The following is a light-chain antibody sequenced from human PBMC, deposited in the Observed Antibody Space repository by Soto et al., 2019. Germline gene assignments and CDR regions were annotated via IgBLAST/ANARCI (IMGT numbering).Light chain of an antibody. V-gene: IGKV3-11*01. J-gene: IGKJ5*01. Sequence: EIVLTQSPATLSLSPGERATLSCRASRSVSSYLAWYQQKPGQAPRLLIFDASNRATGIPARFSGSGSGTDFTFTISNLEPEDFAVYYCQQRSNWSFGQGTRLEIK. CDR1: RSVSSY. CDR3: QQRSNWS. CDR2: DAS.